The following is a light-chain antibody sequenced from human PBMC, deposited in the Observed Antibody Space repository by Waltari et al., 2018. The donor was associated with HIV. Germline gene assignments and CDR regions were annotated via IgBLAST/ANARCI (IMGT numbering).Light chain of an antibody. CDR2: DVT. CDR1: SSGVTYNNH. J-gene: IGLJ1*01. V-gene: IGLV2-11*01. CDR3: CSDGGSLHG. Sequence: QSALTQPRSVSGSPGQSVTISCSGASSGVTYNNHVSWYPHHPGKAPKLIIYDVTKGPSGVPDRFSGSKSGKTASLTSAGLQAEDEADYYCCSDGGSLHGCGTGTEVTVL.